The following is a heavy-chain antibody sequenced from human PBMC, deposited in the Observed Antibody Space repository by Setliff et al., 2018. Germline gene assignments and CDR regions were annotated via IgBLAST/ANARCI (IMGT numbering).Heavy chain of an antibody. CDR3: ARIGDGYNYYFDY. Sequence: SETLSLTCAVSGGSISSGDYSWSWIRQPPGKGLEWIGYIYHSGSTYYNPSLKSRVTMSVDRFKNQFSLKLSSVTAADTAVYYCARIGDGYNYYFDYWGQGTPVTVSS. J-gene: IGHJ4*02. CDR2: IYHSGST. D-gene: IGHD5-12*01. V-gene: IGHV4-30-2*01. CDR1: GGSISSGDYS.